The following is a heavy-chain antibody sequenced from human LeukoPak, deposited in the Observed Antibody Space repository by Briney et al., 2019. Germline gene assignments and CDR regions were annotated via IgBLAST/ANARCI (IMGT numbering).Heavy chain of an antibody. V-gene: IGHV3-11*01. CDR2: ISSGGSTT. D-gene: IGHD4-23*01. Sequence: PGGSLRLSCAASGFSFSDYYMSWIRQAPGMGLEWVSHISSGGSTTLYADSVKGRFSISRDNAKNSLYLQMNSLRAEDTAVYYCARQAYGGPPNDAFNMWGQGTMVTVSS. CDR3: ARQAYGGPPNDAFNM. CDR1: GFSFSDYY. J-gene: IGHJ3*02.